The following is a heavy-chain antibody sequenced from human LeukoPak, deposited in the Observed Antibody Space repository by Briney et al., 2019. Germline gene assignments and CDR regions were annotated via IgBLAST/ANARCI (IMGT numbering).Heavy chain of an antibody. D-gene: IGHD3-16*01. CDR2: INTDGSST. CDR3: ARGYSYAHDY. V-gene: IGHV3-74*01. J-gene: IGHJ4*02. Sequence: GGSLRLSCAASGFTFSNNYMHWVRRAPGKGLVWVSRINTDGSSTNYADSVKGRFTISRDNAKNTLYLQMNSLRAEDTAVYYCARGYSYAHDYWGQGTLVTVSS. CDR1: GFTFSNNY.